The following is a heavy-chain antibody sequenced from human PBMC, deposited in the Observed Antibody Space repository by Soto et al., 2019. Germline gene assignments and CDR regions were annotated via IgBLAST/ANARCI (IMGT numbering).Heavy chain of an antibody. Sequence: NPSETLSLTCTVSGASINSAYWSWIRQPPGKGLEWIGYIYYTGSTDYNPSLKSRVTISLDTTKNQISLKLSSVTAADTAIYYCARGHWELAYWGQGTLVTVSS. CDR3: ARGHWELAY. J-gene: IGHJ4*01. V-gene: IGHV4-59*08. CDR1: GASINSAY. CDR2: IYYTGST. D-gene: IGHD3-10*01.